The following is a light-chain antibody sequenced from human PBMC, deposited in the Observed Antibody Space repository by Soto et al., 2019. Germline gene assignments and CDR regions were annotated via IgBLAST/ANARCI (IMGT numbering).Light chain of an antibody. V-gene: IGKV3-11*01. J-gene: IGKJ5*01. CDR1: QGIGDT. Sequence: EVVLTQSPATLSVSPGEGVTLSCRASQGIGDTLAWYQQKPGQAPRLLIYDASNRATGIPARFSGSGSGTDFTLTISSLEPEDFAVYYCQQRSNWPLTFGQGTRLEIK. CDR3: QQRSNWPLT. CDR2: DAS.